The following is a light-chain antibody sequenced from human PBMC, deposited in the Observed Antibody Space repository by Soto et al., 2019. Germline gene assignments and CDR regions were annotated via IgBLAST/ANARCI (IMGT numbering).Light chain of an antibody. CDR2: DAS. Sequence: EIVLTQSPATLSLSPGERATLSCRASQSVSSYLAWYQQKPGQAPRLLIYDASNRATGIPARFSGSGSGTDFTLTSSSLEPEDFAVYYCQQRSNWPPITFVQGTRLEIK. CDR1: QSVSSY. CDR3: QQRSNWPPIT. V-gene: IGKV3-11*01. J-gene: IGKJ5*01.